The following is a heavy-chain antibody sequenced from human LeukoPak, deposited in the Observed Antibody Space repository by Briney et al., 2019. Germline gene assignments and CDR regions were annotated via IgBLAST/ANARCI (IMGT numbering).Heavy chain of an antibody. CDR2: INPNSGGT. D-gene: IGHD5-18*01. CDR3: ARESYGLSLNY. Sequence: ASVKVSCKASGYTFTGYYMHWVRQAPGQGLEGMGRINPNSGGTNYAQKFQGRVTMTRDTSISTAYMELSRLRSDDTAVYYCARESYGLSLNYWGQGTRVTVSS. J-gene: IGHJ4*02. V-gene: IGHV1-2*06. CDR1: GYTFTGYY.